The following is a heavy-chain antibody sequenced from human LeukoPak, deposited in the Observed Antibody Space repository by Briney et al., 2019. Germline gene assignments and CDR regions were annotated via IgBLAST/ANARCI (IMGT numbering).Heavy chain of an antibody. CDR2: IYYSGST. D-gene: IGHD5-18*01. V-gene: IGHV4-39*01. CDR3: ARRGYSYGYLSDY. Sequence: SETLSLTCTVSGGSISSSSYYWGWIRQPPGRGLEWIGSIYYSGSTYYNPSLKSRVTISVDTSKNQFSLQLSSVTAADTAVYYCARRGYSYGYLSDYWGQGTLVTVSS. J-gene: IGHJ4*02. CDR1: GGSISSSSYY.